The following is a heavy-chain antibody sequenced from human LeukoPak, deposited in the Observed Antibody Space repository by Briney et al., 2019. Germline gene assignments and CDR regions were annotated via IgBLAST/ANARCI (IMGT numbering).Heavy chain of an antibody. V-gene: IGHV4-34*01. D-gene: IGHD6-6*01. CDR2: INHSGST. CDR1: GGSFSGYY. Sequence: SETLSLTCAVYGGSFSGYYWSWIRQPPGKGLEWIGEINHSGSTNYNPFLKSRVTISVDTSKNQFSLKLSSVTAADTAVYYCAREKYYYDYWGQGTLVTVSS. J-gene: IGHJ4*02. CDR3: AREKYYYDY.